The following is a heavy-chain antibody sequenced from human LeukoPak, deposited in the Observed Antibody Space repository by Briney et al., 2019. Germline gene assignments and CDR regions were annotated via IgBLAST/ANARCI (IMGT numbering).Heavy chain of an antibody. V-gene: IGHV3-9*01. J-gene: IGHJ4*02. D-gene: IGHD5-24*01. CDR3: ARRDGYNGVDD. CDR1: GFTFDDYA. CDR2: ISWNSGRI. Sequence: GGSLRLSCAASGFTFDDYAMHWVRQAPGKGLEWVSGISWNSGRIGYADSVKGRFTISRDNAKNSLYLQMNSLRAEDTAVYYCARRDGYNGVDDWGQETLVTVSS.